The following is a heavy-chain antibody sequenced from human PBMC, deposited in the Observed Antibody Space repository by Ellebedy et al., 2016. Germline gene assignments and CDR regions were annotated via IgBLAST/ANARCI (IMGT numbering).Heavy chain of an antibody. Sequence: GGSLRLSCAASGFTFSNFGLSWVRQAPGKGLEWVSAIDKSGGTTNYADSVKGRFTISRDNSKNTLFLQMNSLRAEDTGVYHCARGGSCDGDCRFLFDNWGKGTLVTVSS. CDR1: GFTFSNFG. V-gene: IGHV3-23*01. J-gene: IGHJ4*02. D-gene: IGHD2-21*02. CDR2: IDKSGGTT. CDR3: ARGGSCDGDCRFLFDN.